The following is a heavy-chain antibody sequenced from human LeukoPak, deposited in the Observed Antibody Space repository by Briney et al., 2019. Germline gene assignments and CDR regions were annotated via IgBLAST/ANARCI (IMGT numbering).Heavy chain of an antibody. CDR1: GFTVSNIY. J-gene: IGHJ4*02. D-gene: IGHD2-8*01. Sequence: GGSLRLSCAASGFTVSNIYMSWVRQAPGKGLEWVSVIYSGGNTYYADSVKGRFTISRDNSKNTLYLQMNSLRAEDTAVYYCARDVWGSGGYWGQGMLVTVSS. CDR3: ARDVWGSGGY. CDR2: IYSGGNT. V-gene: IGHV3-53*01.